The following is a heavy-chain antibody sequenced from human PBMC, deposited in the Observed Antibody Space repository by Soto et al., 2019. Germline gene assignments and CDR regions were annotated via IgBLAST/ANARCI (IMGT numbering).Heavy chain of an antibody. Sequence: ASVKIYCKTSGYSLTKYYMHGVRQAPGQGLEWMGIINPTGGSTSYTQKFQGRVTMTRDTSTSTVYMELSSLRSEDTAVYYCARGGFLGVVAADAFDIWGQGTLVTGSS. CDR1: GYSLTKYY. J-gene: IGHJ3*02. CDR2: INPTGGST. D-gene: IGHD2-15*01. V-gene: IGHV1-46*01. CDR3: ARGGFLGVVAADAFDI.